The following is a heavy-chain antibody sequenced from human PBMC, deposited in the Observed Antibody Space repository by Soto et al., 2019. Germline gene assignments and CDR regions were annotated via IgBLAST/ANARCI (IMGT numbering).Heavy chain of an antibody. V-gene: IGHV3-30-3*01. D-gene: IGHD2-15*01. CDR1: GFTFSSYA. CDR3: ARGGGLLLDY. J-gene: IGHJ4*02. Sequence: QVQLVESGGGLVQPGRSLRLSCAASGFTFSSYAIHWVRQAPGKGLEWVAVISFDGSNKFYADSVKGRFTISRDTSKNTLYLQMNSLRVEDTAVYYCARGGGLLLDYWGQGTLVTVSS. CDR2: ISFDGSNK.